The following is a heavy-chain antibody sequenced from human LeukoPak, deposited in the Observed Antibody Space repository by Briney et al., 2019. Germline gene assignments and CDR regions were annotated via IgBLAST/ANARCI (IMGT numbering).Heavy chain of an antibody. CDR3: AKVRGDILTGSSTGLYYYYYGMDV. Sequence: GGSLRLSCAASGFTFDDYAMHWVRQAPGKGLEWVSLISGDGGSTYYADSVKGRFTISRDNSKNSLYLQMNSLRTEDTALYYCAKVRGDILTGSSTGLYYYYYGMDVWGQGTTVTVSS. D-gene: IGHD3-9*01. V-gene: IGHV3-43*02. CDR2: ISGDGGST. J-gene: IGHJ6*02. CDR1: GFTFDDYA.